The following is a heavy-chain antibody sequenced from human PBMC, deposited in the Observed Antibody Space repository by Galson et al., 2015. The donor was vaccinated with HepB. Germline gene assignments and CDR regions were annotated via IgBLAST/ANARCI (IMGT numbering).Heavy chain of an antibody. J-gene: IGHJ4*02. CDR3: ARTEGWGFDY. CDR2: IWHDGSNQ. D-gene: IGHD6-19*01. V-gene: IGHV3-33*01. Sequence: SLRLSCAASGFTFSNYAIFWVRQAPGKGLEWVAVIWHDGSNQDYADSVKGRFTISRDNSKNTVYLQVNSLRVDDTAVYFCARTEGWGFDYWGQGTLVIVSS. CDR1: GFTFSNYA.